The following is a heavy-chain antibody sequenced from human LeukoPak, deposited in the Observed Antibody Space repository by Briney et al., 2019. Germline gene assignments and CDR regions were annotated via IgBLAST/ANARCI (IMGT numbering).Heavy chain of an antibody. CDR2: IYSTGST. Sequence: SETLSLTCTVSGGSISSYYWSWIRQPAGKGLEWIGRIYSTGSTNYNPSLKSRDTMSVDTSKNQFSLRLRSVTAADTAVYYCARQIASAGTAGFDFWGQGALVTVSS. CDR3: ARQIASAGTAGFDF. CDR1: GGSISSYY. D-gene: IGHD6-13*01. V-gene: IGHV4-4*07. J-gene: IGHJ4*02.